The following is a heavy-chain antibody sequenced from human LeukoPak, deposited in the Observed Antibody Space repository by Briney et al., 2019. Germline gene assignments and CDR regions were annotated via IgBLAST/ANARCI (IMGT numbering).Heavy chain of an antibody. J-gene: IGHJ3*02. V-gene: IGHV3-7*01. Sequence: PGGSLRLSCAASGFTFSSYWMTWVRQAPGKGLEWMANIHKDGSDKYYVDSVKGRFTMSRDNAKNSLYLQMNNVRVDDTAVYYCARGGAHDPLDIRGQGTMVTVSS. D-gene: IGHD3-16*01. CDR1: GFTFSSYW. CDR3: ARGGAHDPLDI. CDR2: IHKDGSDK.